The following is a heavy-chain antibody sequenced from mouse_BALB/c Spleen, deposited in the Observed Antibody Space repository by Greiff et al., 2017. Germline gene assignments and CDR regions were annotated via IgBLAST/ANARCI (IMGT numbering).Heavy chain of an antibody. CDR3: ARNNGNYVGAMDY. D-gene: IGHD2-1*01. Sequence: VKLQESGPGLVQPSQSLSITCTVSGFSLTSYGVHWVRQSPGKGLEWLGVIWSGGSTDYNAAFISRLSISKDNSKSQVFFKMNSLQANDTAIYYCARNNGNYVGAMDYWGQGTSVTVSS. V-gene: IGHV2-2*02. CDR2: IWSGGST. CDR1: GFSLTSYG. J-gene: IGHJ4*01.